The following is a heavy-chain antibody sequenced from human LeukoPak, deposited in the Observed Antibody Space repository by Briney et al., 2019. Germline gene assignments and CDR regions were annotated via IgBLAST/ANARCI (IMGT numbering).Heavy chain of an antibody. CDR3: ARLVVEMATINWYFDL. J-gene: IGHJ2*01. V-gene: IGHV4-4*09. D-gene: IGHD5-24*01. CDR2: IYTSGIT. Sequence: SETLSLTCTVSGGSISSNYWSWIRQPPGKGLEWIGYIYTSGITNYNPSLKSRVTISVDPSKNQFSLKLSSVTAADTAVYYRARLVVEMATINWYFDLWGRGTLVTVSS. CDR1: GGSISSNY.